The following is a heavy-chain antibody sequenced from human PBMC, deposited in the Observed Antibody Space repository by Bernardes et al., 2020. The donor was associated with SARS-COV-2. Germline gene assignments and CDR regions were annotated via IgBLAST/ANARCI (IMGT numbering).Heavy chain of an antibody. Sequence: GGSLRLSCAASGFIFSSYVVNWVRQAPGKGLEWISYISSSGNTIYYADSVKGRFTISRDNAKNSLYLQMNSLRAEDTAVYYCARVSRRLDYGMDVWGQGTTVTVSS. V-gene: IGHV3-48*03. D-gene: IGHD3-9*01. CDR1: GFIFSSYV. J-gene: IGHJ6*02. CDR2: ISSSGNTI. CDR3: ARVSRRLDYGMDV.